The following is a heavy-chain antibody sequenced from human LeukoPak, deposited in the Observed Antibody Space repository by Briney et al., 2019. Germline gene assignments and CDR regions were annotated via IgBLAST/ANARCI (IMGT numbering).Heavy chain of an antibody. Sequence: SQTLSLTCAISGDSVSNNSATWNWTRQSPSRGLEWLGRTYYRSKWYNDYAVSVKSRITVNPDTSKNQFSLQLNSVTPEGTAVYYCASEIIFGSFDYWGQGTLVTVSS. CDR1: GDSVSNNSAT. CDR2: TYYRSKWYN. D-gene: IGHD3-3*01. J-gene: IGHJ4*02. CDR3: ASEIIFGSFDY. V-gene: IGHV6-1*01.